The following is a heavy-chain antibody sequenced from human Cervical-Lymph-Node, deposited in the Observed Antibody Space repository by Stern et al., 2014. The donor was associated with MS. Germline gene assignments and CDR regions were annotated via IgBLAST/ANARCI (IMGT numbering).Heavy chain of an antibody. CDR3: AREVGSLAMDV. D-gene: IGHD1-1*01. J-gene: IGHJ6*01. CDR2: INHIFGSA. Sequence: QVQLVQSGAEVKKPGSSVKGSCKASGDTFTDYAISWVRQAPGQGPEWMGGINHIFGSADYAQKCQGRTDINADKSTSTAYMDLSSLTSEDTAVYYCAREVGSLAMDVWGQGTTVIVSS. V-gene: IGHV1-69*06. CDR1: GDTFTDYA.